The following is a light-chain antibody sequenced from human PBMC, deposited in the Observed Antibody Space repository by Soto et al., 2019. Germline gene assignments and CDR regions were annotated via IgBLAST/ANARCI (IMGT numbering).Light chain of an antibody. CDR1: QNISVY. Sequence: EIVMTQSPATLSLSPRERAALSCGASQNISVYLAWYRQKPGQAPRLLIYGAFTGATGVPARFSGSGSGTEFTLTISSLQSEDFATYYCQQYNSWPRAFGQGTKVDIK. CDR3: QQYNSWPRA. V-gene: IGKV3-15*01. CDR2: GAF. J-gene: IGKJ1*01.